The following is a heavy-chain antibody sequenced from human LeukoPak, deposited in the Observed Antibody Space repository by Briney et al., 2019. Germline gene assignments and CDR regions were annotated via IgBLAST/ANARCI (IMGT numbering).Heavy chain of an antibody. CDR3: AKGETYYDILGLKINYYYYGMDV. V-gene: IGHV3-74*01. Sequence: GGSLRLSCVTSGFTFSGYWMHWVRQGPEKGLELVSRIDNDGHGIIYADSVKGRFTTSRDNVKNTLYLQMNSLRAEDTAVYYCAKGETYYDILGLKINYYYYGMDVWGQGTTVTVS. CDR2: IDNDGHGI. D-gene: IGHD3-9*01. CDR1: GFTFSGYW. J-gene: IGHJ6*02.